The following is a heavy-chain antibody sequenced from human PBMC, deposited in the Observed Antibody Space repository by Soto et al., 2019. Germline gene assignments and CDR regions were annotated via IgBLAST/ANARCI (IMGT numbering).Heavy chain of an antibody. CDR1: SGSISSSNW. J-gene: IGHJ4*02. Sequence: QVQLQESGPGLVKPSGTLSLTCAVSSGSISSSNWWSWVRQPPGKGREWIGEIYHSGSTNYNPSLKSRVTRSVDKSKNQFSLKLSSVTAADTAVYYCARVTFGYCSGGSCYLGGHYFDYWGQGTLVTVSS. D-gene: IGHD2-15*01. CDR2: IYHSGST. V-gene: IGHV4-4*02. CDR3: ARVTFGYCSGGSCYLGGHYFDY.